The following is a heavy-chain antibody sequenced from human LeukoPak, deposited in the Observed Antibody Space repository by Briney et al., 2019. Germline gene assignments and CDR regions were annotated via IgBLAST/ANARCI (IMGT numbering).Heavy chain of an antibody. Sequence: GGSLRLSCAASGFTFSDYTMNWVRQAPGKGLEWVSSISSSSSYIFYADSVKGRFTISRDNARNSLYLQMNSLRAEDTAVYYCARAIVYDYVWGSYRSDPFDYWGQGTLVTVSS. CDR3: ARAIVYDYVWGSYRSDPFDY. CDR1: GFTFSDYT. J-gene: IGHJ4*02. V-gene: IGHV3-21*01. D-gene: IGHD3-16*02. CDR2: ISSSSSYI.